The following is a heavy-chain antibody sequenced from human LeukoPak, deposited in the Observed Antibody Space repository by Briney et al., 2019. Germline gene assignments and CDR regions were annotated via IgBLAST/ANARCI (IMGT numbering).Heavy chain of an antibody. CDR2: INTDGSTI. Sequence: GGSLRLSCAASGFTFGNYWMHWVRQVPGKGLVWVSRINTDGSTITYADSVKGRFTISRDNAKNKVYLQMSSLRAEDTAVYYCAGGDYGDYFDYWGQGTLIIVSS. CDR3: AGGDYGDYFDY. D-gene: IGHD4-17*01. V-gene: IGHV3-74*01. CDR1: GFTFGNYW. J-gene: IGHJ4*02.